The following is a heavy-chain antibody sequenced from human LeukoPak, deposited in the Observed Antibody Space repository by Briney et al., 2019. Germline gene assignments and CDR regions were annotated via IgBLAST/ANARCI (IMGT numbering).Heavy chain of an antibody. V-gene: IGHV3-30-3*01. CDR3: ARGLRGYSFCDY. CDR1: GFTFSSYA. Sequence: GGSLRLSCAASGFTFSSYAMHWVRQAPGKGLEWVAVISYDGSNKYYADSVKGRFTISRDNSKNTLYLQMNSLRAEDTAVYYCARGLRGYSFCDYWGQGTLVTASS. J-gene: IGHJ4*02. D-gene: IGHD5-18*01. CDR2: ISYDGSNK.